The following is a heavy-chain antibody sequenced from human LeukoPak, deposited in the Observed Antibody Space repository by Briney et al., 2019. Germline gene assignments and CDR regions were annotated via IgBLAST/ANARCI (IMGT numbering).Heavy chain of an antibody. CDR3: AKDHEGYYDFWSGPLFDY. CDR2: IRYDGSNK. D-gene: IGHD3-3*01. J-gene: IGHJ4*02. CDR1: GFTFSSYD. Sequence: GGSLRLSCAASGFTFSSYDMHWVRQAPGKGLEWVAFIRYDGSNKYYADSVKGRFTISRDNSKNTLYLQMNSLRAEDTAVYYCAKDHEGYYDFWSGPLFDYWGQGTLVTVSS. V-gene: IGHV3-30*02.